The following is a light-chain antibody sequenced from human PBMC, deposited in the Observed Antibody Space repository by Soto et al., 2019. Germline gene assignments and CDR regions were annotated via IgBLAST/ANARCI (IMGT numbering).Light chain of an antibody. J-gene: IGLJ1*01. CDR2: DVN. Sequence: QSALTQPASVSGSPGQSIAISCTGTSSDVGSYNSVSWYQQYPGKAPKLMIHDVNHRPSGISDRFSGSKSGNTASLTISGLQAEDEADYYCSSFTSSTSYVFGTGTQLTVL. CDR3: SSFTSSTSYV. CDR1: SSDVGSYNS. V-gene: IGLV2-14*03.